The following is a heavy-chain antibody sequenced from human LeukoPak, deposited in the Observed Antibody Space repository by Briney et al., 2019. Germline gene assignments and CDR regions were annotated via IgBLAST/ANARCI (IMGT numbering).Heavy chain of an antibody. J-gene: IGHJ6*03. CDR2: IYYSGST. CDR3: ARSPSNHYYYYMDV. Sequence: SETLSLTCTVSGGSISSHYWSWIRQPPGKGLEWIGYIYYSGSTNYNPSLKSRVTISVDTSKNQFSLKLSSVTAADTAVYYCARSPSNHYYYYMDVWGKGTKVIVSS. D-gene: IGHD2-2*01. CDR1: GGSISSHY. V-gene: IGHV4-59*11.